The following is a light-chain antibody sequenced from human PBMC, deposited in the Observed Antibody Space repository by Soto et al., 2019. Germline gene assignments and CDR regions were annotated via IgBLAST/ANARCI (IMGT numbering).Light chain of an antibody. CDR3: QQTSSAPFT. CDR1: QTINTY. Sequence: DIQMTQSPYPLSAAVGDRVTITCRASQTINTYLNWYQQKPGKAPKLLIFDAASLQSGVPSRFSGSGSRTDFTLTITSLQPEDFATYYCQQTSSAPFTFGPGTKVDIK. V-gene: IGKV1-39*01. J-gene: IGKJ3*01. CDR2: DAA.